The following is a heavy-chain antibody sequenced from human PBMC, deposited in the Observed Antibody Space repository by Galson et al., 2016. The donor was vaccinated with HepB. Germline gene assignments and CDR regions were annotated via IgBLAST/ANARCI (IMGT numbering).Heavy chain of an antibody. Sequence: SLRLSCAASGFTFSSYAMAWVRQAPGKGLEWVAVISYDGSNKYYADSVKGRFTISRDNSKNTLYLQMNSLRAEDTAVYYCAKDPWGTIFGVIMSYYYYMDVWGKGATVTVS. D-gene: IGHD3-3*01. V-gene: IGHV3-30*18. CDR2: ISYDGSNK. CDR3: AKDPWGTIFGVIMSYYYYMDV. CDR1: GFTFSSYA. J-gene: IGHJ6*03.